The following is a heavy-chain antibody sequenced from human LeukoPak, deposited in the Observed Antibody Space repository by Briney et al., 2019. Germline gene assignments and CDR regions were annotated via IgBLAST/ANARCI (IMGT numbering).Heavy chain of an antibody. J-gene: IGHJ5*02. CDR1: GYTFTSYG. D-gene: IGHD6-13*01. CDR3: ARVPRYSSSWVKKNWFDP. CDR2: ISAYNGNT. V-gene: IGHV1-18*01. Sequence: ASVKVSCKASGYTFTSYGISWVRQAPGQGLEWMGWISAYNGNTNYAQKLQGRVTMTTDTSTSTAYMELRSLRSDDTAVYYCARVPRYSSSWVKKNWFDPWGQGTLVTVSS.